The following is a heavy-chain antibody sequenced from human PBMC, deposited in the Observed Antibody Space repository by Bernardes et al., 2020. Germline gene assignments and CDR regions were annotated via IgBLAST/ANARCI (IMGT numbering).Heavy chain of an antibody. J-gene: IGHJ6*03. Sequence: APLKVSCKASGYTFTSYGISWLRQAPGQGPEWVRLISAYNGNTNYAQKLQGRVTMTTDTPTSTAYMELRSLGSDDTAVYYCARDRNYYMDVWGKGTTVTVSS. CDR2: ISAYNGNT. CDR1: GYTFTSYG. V-gene: IGHV1-18*01. CDR3: ARDRNYYMDV.